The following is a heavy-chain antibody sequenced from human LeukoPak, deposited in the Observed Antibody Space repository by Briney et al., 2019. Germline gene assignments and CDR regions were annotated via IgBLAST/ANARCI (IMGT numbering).Heavy chain of an antibody. D-gene: IGHD3-3*01. CDR3: AREPPRGFGVVPH. CDR1: GGSISSGSYY. J-gene: IGHJ4*02. CDR2: IYTSGST. Sequence: SQTLSLTCTVSGGSISSGSYYWSWIRQPAGKGLEWIGRIYTSGSTNYNPSLKSRVTISVDTSKNQFSLKLSSVTAVDTAVYYCAREPPRGFGVVPHWGQGTLVTVSS. V-gene: IGHV4-61*02.